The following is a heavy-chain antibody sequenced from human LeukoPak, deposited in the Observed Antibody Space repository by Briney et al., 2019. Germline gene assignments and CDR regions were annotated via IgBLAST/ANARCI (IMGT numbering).Heavy chain of an antibody. CDR3: ATGDYYGSGSYRYYYYMDV. V-gene: IGHV4-34*01. D-gene: IGHD3-10*01. CDR1: GGSFSGYY. CDR2: INHSGST. J-gene: IGHJ6*03. Sequence: SETLSLTCAVYGGSFSGYYWSWIRQPPGKGLEWIGEINHSGSTNYNPSLKSRVNISVDMSKHQFSLKLSSVTAADTAVYYCATGDYYGSGSYRYYYYMDVWGKGTTVTISS.